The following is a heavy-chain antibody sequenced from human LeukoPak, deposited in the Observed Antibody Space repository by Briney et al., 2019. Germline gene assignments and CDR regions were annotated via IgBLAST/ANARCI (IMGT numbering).Heavy chain of an antibody. V-gene: IGHV4-59*01. CDR3: AREDPQTTVPEGLDV. CDR2: IYYSGTT. J-gene: IGHJ6*02. Sequence: SETLSLTCAVSGGSIGSYYWSWLRQAPGRGLEWLGYIYYSGTTNYNPSLKSRVNISVDTSKNQFSLKLTSVTAADTAVYYCAREDPQTTVPEGLDVWGQGTTVTVSS. CDR1: GGSIGSYY. D-gene: IGHD4-11*01.